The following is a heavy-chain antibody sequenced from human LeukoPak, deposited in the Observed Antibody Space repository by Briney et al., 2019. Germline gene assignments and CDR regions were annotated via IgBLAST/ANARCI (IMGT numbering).Heavy chain of an antibody. CDR2: ITSYSVYL. D-gene: IGHD2-8*02. Sequence: GGSLRLSCVGSGFDFKTHTMNWVRQAPGKGLEWLSSITSYSVYLYYAVSLKDRFTISRNNGQNTLYLQMKRLTVEDTAVYYCARDRENREAFCSGGTCYPPDFWGPGTLVVVFS. CDR1: GFDFKTHT. V-gene: IGHV3-21*01. J-gene: IGHJ4*02. CDR3: ARDRENREAFCSGGTCYPPDF.